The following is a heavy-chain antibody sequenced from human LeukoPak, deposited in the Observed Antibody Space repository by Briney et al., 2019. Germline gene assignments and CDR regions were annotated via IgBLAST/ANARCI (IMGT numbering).Heavy chain of an antibody. J-gene: IGHJ4*02. Sequence: GGSLRLSCAASGFTFDSYAMSWVRQAPGKGLEWVSAISGSGRSTSYADSVKGRFTISRDNSKNTLYLQMNSLRAEDTAVYYCAKGSPLGYCSSTSCYPLDYWGQGTLITVSS. V-gene: IGHV3-23*01. CDR1: GFTFDSYA. D-gene: IGHD2-2*01. CDR3: AKGSPLGYCSSTSCYPLDY. CDR2: ISGSGRST.